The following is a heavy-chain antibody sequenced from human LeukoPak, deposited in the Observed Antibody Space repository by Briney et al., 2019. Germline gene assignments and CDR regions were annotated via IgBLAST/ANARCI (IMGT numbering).Heavy chain of an antibody. CDR2: ISYDGSNK. V-gene: IGHV3-30*18. Sequence: GGSLRLSCAASGFTFSSYGMQWVRQAPGKGLEWVAVISYDGSNKYYADSVKGRFTISRDNSKNTLYLQMNSLRAEDTAVYYCAKYSGSYGFDYWGQGTLVTVSS. D-gene: IGHD1-26*01. J-gene: IGHJ4*02. CDR3: AKYSGSYGFDY. CDR1: GFTFSSYG.